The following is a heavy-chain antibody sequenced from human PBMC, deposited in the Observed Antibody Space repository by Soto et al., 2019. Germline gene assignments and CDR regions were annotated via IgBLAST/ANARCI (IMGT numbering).Heavy chain of an antibody. CDR2: IYWNDDK. V-gene: IGHV2-5*01. Sequence: GSGPTLVNHTQTLTLTCTFSGFSLSTSGVGVGWIRQPPGKALEWLALIYWNDDKRYSPSLKSRLTITRDTSKNQVVLTMTNMDPVDTATYRCVHGEVAHGYNYFDYWGQGTLVTVSS. D-gene: IGHD5-12*01. CDR3: VHGEVAHGYNYFDY. CDR1: GFSLSTSGVG. J-gene: IGHJ4*02.